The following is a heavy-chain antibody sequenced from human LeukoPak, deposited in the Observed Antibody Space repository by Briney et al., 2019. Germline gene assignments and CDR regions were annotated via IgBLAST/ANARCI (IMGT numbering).Heavy chain of an antibody. V-gene: IGHV4-59*08. CDR1: GGSISSYY. D-gene: IGHD6-19*01. Sequence: SETLSLTCTVSGGSISSYYWSWIRQPPGKGLEWTGYIYYSGSTNYNPSLKSRVTISVDTSKNQFSLKLSSVTAADTAVYYCARHSSGWTLPVYWGQGTLVTVSS. CDR3: ARHSSGWTLPVY. CDR2: IYYSGST. J-gene: IGHJ4*02.